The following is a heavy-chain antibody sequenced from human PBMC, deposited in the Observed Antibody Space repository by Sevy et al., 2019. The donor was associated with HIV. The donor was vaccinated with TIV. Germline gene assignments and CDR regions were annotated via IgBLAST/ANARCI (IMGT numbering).Heavy chain of an antibody. Sequence: SETLSLTCSVTGGSIRRGDYFWGWIRQSPGKGLEWIGSTTDSGSTYYNPSLKSRVTMSVDTSKNQFSLKLSSVTAADTAVHYCARLRGGYGNGWFYYYMDVWGKGTTVTVSS. CDR2: TTDSGST. V-gene: IGHV4-39*01. J-gene: IGHJ6*03. CDR3: ARLRGGYGNGWFYYYMDV. D-gene: IGHD3-10*01. CDR1: GGSIRRGDYF.